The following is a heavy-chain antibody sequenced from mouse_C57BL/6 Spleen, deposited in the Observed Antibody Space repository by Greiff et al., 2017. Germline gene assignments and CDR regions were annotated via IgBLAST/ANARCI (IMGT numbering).Heavy chain of an antibody. Sequence: QVQLQQSGPELVKPGASVKISCKASGYAFSSSWMNWVKQRPGKGLEWIGRIYPGDGDTNYNGKFKGKATLAADKSSSTAYMQLSCLTSEDSAVYFCAREGNYYGSSYWYFDVWGTGTTVTVSS. V-gene: IGHV1-82*01. CDR2: IYPGDGDT. J-gene: IGHJ1*03. CDR3: AREGNYYGSSYWYFDV. D-gene: IGHD1-1*01. CDR1: GYAFSSSW.